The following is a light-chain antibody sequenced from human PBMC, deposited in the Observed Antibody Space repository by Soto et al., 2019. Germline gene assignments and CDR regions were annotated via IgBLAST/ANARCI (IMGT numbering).Light chain of an antibody. CDR1: QSVLYSSNNKNY. J-gene: IGKJ1*01. CDR3: QQYYSTPQT. V-gene: IGKV4-1*01. Sequence: DIVMTQSPDSLAVSLGETATINCKSSQSVLYSSNNKNYLAWYQQKPGQPPKLLIYWASTRESGVPDQFSGSGSGTDFALTISSLQAEDVAVYYCQQYYSTPQTFGQGTKVEIK. CDR2: WAS.